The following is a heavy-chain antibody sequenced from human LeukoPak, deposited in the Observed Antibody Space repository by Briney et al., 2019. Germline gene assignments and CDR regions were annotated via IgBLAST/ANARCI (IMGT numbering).Heavy chain of an antibody. CDR2: IYYSGST. CDR3: ARSPQGTATTANWLDP. CDR1: GGSISSYY. D-gene: IGHD4-17*01. V-gene: IGHV4-59*12. J-gene: IGHJ5*02. Sequence: SETLSLTCTVPGGSISSYYWSWIRQPPGKGLEWIGYIYYSGSTNYNPSLKSRVTISVDTSKNQFPLNLISVTAADTAVYYCARSPQGTATTANWLDPWGQGTLVTVSS.